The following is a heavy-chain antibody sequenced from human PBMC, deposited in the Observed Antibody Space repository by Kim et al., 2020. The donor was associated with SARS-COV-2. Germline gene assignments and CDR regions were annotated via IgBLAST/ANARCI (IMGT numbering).Heavy chain of an antibody. J-gene: IGHJ5*02. CDR1: GYTFSNYG. Sequence: ASVKVSCKASGYTFSNYGISWVRQAPGQGLEWMGRIGAYNGNTNYAQKFQGRVTMTTDTSTNTAYMELRSLKSDDTAVYYCTRDSATTGAQSYSWGQGTLVTVS. V-gene: IGHV1-18*01. D-gene: IGHD4-17*01. CDR2: IGAYNGNT. CDR3: TRDSATTGAQSYS.